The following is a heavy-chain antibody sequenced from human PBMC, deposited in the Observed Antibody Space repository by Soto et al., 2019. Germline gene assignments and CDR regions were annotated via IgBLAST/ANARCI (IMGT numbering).Heavy chain of an antibody. CDR3: ASHLADRRSWSFDS. Sequence: RSLTFIVSGGAISKSRSYWGWIRQPPGKGLEWIGNIYFTGSTYYSPSLKSRVPISVDLSKNQFSLKLRSVIAADTAVYYCASHLADRRSWSFDSWGQRTLVTVYS. V-gene: IGHV4-39*01. J-gene: IGHJ4*02. CDR2: IYFTGST. D-gene: IGHD6-13*01. CDR1: GGAISKSRSY.